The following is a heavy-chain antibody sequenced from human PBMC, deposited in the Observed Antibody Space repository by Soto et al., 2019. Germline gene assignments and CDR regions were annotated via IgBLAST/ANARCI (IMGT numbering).Heavy chain of an antibody. CDR3: AKDLDPIFRNYDAFDI. D-gene: IGHD1-7*01. CDR1: GFTFSSYA. V-gene: IGHV3-23*01. J-gene: IGHJ3*02. CDR2: ISGSGGST. Sequence: GGSLRLSCAASGFTFSSYAMSWVRQAPGKGLEWVSAISGSGGSTYYADSVKGRFTISRDNSKNTLYLQMNSLRAEDTAVYYCAKDLDPIFRNYDAFDIWGQGTMVTVSS.